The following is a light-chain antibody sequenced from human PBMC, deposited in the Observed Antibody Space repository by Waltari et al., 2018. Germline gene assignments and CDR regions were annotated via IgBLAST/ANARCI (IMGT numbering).Light chain of an antibody. CDR1: SSDVGGYHY. CDR3: SSYTSSSTPVV. Sequence: QSALTQPASVSGSPGQSITISCTGTSSDVGGYHYVSWYQQHPGKAPTLMIFDVSNRPSGVSNRFSGSKSGNTASLTISVLQAEDEADYYCSSYTSSSTPVVFGGGTKLTVL. J-gene: IGLJ2*01. CDR2: DVS. V-gene: IGLV2-14*03.